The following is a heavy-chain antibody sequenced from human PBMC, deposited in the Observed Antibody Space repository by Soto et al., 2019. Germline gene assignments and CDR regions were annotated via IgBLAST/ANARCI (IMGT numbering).Heavy chain of an antibody. V-gene: IGHV4-59*01. D-gene: IGHD1-7*01. CDR2: IYYSGST. CDR3: ARVPLITGTTSYYYYMDV. Sequence: SETLSLTCTVSGGSISSYYWGWIRQPPGKGLEWIGYIYYSGSTNYNPSLKSRVTISVDTSKNQFSLKLSSVTAADTAVYYCARVPLITGTTSYYYYMDVWGKGTTVTVSS. J-gene: IGHJ6*03. CDR1: GGSISSYY.